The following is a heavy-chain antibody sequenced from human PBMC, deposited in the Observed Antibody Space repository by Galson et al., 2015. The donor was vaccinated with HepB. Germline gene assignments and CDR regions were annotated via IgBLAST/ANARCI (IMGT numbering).Heavy chain of an antibody. Sequence: CAISGDSVSSNSGAWNWIRQSPSRGLEWLGRTYYRSKWYSGYAVFVKSRITINPGTSKNQFSLQLKSVTPEDTGVYYCASGVTGRFDYWGQGTLVTVSS. D-gene: IGHD1-20*01. CDR1: GDSVSSNSGA. CDR2: TYYRSKWYS. J-gene: IGHJ4*02. V-gene: IGHV6-1*01. CDR3: ASGVTGRFDY.